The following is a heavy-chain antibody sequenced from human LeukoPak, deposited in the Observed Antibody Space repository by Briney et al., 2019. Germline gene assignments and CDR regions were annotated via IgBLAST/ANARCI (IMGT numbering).Heavy chain of an antibody. Sequence: GASVKVSCKASGGTFSSYAISWVRQAPGQGIEWMGWISAYNGNTNYAQKLQGRVTMTTDTSTSTAYMELRSLRSDDTAVYYCARDTLTLIAAAGKANWFDPWGQGTLVTVSS. V-gene: IGHV1-18*01. D-gene: IGHD6-13*01. CDR2: ISAYNGNT. CDR1: GGTFSSYA. J-gene: IGHJ5*02. CDR3: ARDTLTLIAAAGKANWFDP.